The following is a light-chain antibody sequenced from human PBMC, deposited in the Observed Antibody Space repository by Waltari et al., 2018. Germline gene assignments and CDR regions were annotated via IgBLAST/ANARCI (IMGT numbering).Light chain of an antibody. Sequence: QSALTQPRSVSGSPGHSVTSSCTGTASDVGGYKYVSWYHQHPGKGPKLILYNVDQRPSGVPDRFSGSKSGNTASLTISGLQAEDEADYYCCSYAGKYTSVFGGGTKLTVL. CDR3: CSYAGKYTSV. CDR1: ASDVGGYKY. J-gene: IGLJ2*01. V-gene: IGLV2-11*01. CDR2: NVD.